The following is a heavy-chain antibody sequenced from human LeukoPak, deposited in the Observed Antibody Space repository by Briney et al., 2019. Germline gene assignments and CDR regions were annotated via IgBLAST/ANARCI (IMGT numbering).Heavy chain of an antibody. D-gene: IGHD3-10*01. CDR3: ARVATGSYDWFDP. Sequence: GGSLRLSCAASGFTFSSYAMHWVRQAPGKGLEWVAVISYDGSNKYYADSVKGRFTISRDNSKNTLYLQMNSLRAGDTAVYFCARVATGSYDWFDPWGQGTLVTVSS. CDR1: GFTFSSYA. V-gene: IGHV3-30-3*01. J-gene: IGHJ5*02. CDR2: ISYDGSNK.